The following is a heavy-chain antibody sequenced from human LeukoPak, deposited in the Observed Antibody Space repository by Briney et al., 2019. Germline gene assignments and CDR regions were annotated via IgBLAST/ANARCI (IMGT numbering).Heavy chain of an antibody. Sequence: PGRSLRLSCAASGFTFSSYGMHWVRQAPGKGLEWVAVIWYDGSNKYYADSVKGRSTISKDNSKNTLYLQMNSLRAEDTAVYYCARDRGYSSFDYWGQGTLVTVSS. D-gene: IGHD4-23*01. CDR1: GFTFSSYG. J-gene: IGHJ4*02. CDR3: ARDRGYSSFDY. CDR2: IWYDGSNK. V-gene: IGHV3-33*01.